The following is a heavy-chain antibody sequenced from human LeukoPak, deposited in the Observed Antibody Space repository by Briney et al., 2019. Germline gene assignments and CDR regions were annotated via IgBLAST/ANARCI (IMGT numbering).Heavy chain of an antibody. CDR1: GFTFSSYA. CDR3: AKDQTGPYYYGMDV. Sequence: PGGSLRLSCAASGFTFSSYAISWVRQAPGKGLEWVSAISGSGGSTYYADSVKGRFTISRDNSKNTLYLQMNSLRAEDTAVYYCAKDQTGPYYYGMDVWGQGTTVTVSS. J-gene: IGHJ6*02. CDR2: ISGSGGST. V-gene: IGHV3-23*01.